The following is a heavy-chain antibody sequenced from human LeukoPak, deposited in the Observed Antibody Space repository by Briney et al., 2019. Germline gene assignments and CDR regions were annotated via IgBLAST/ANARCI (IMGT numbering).Heavy chain of an antibody. CDR1: GFTVSSNY. V-gene: IGHV3-7*01. J-gene: IGHJ3*02. CDR2: IKQDGSEK. D-gene: IGHD2-15*01. Sequence: GGYLRLSSAASGFTVSSNYMGWVGQAPGKVLEWVANIKQDGSEKYYVDSVKGRFTISRDNAKNSLYLQMNSLRAEDTAVYYCARDRIVVVVAAKGSDAFDIWGQGTMVTVSS. CDR3: ARDRIVVVVAAKGSDAFDI.